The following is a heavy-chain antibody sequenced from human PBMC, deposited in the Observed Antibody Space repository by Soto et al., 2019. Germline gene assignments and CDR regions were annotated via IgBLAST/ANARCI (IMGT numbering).Heavy chain of an antibody. Sequence: QVQLQESGPGLVKPSETLSLTCSVSGTSITTYYWIWIRQPPGKGLEWIGFIYYSGNTNYNPSLKSRATISVDTSKNQFSLSLRSVTAADTAVYYCARVGSGWGLDPWGQGTLVTVSS. V-gene: IGHV4-59*12. D-gene: IGHD6-25*01. CDR3: ARVGSGWGLDP. CDR1: GTSITTYY. J-gene: IGHJ5*02. CDR2: IYYSGNT.